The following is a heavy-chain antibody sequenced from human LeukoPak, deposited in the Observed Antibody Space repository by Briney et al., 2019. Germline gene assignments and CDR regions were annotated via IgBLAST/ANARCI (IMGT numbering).Heavy chain of an antibody. CDR2: IYDTGIT. V-gene: IGHV4-30-2*01. D-gene: IGHD3-3*01. J-gene: IGHJ3*02. Sequence: SETLSLTCTVSGDSINSAPFYWSWIRQPPGKGLEWIGYIYDTGITYYNSSLKSRVTISADRSRNQVYLKLNSVTAADTAVYYCARDSYDFWSGYRVWAFDIWGQGTMVTVSS. CDR1: GDSINSAPFY. CDR3: ARDSYDFWSGYRVWAFDI.